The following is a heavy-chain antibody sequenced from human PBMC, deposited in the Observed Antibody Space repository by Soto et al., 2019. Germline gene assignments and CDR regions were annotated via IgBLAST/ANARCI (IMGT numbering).Heavy chain of an antibody. D-gene: IGHD2-2*01. CDR3: ARRFQECSSTSCYAGPSLDY. CDR1: GYTFTSYG. J-gene: IGHJ4*02. CDR2: ISAYNGNT. Sequence: ASVKVSCKASGYTFTSYGISWVRQAPGQGLEWMGWISAYNGNTNYAQKLQGRVTMTTDTSTSTAYMELRSLRSDDTAVYYCARRFQECSSTSCYAGPSLDYWGQGTLVTGSS. V-gene: IGHV1-18*01.